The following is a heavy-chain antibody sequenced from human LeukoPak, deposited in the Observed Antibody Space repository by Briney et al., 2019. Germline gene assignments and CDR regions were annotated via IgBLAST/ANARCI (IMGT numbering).Heavy chain of an antibody. D-gene: IGHD2/OR15-2a*01. V-gene: IGHV5-51*01. CDR3: ARQSTSPIPNIADAFDI. CDR1: GYSLTSYW. J-gene: IGHJ3*02. Sequence: GESLKISCKGSGYSLTSYWIGWVRQMPGKGLEWMGIIYPGDSDTRYSPSFQGQVTISADKSISTAYLQWSSLKASDTAMYYCARQSTSPIPNIADAFDIWGQGTMVTVSS. CDR2: IYPGDSDT.